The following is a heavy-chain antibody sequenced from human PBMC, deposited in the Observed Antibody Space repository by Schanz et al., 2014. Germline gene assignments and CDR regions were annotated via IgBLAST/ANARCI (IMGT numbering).Heavy chain of an antibody. V-gene: IGHV3-21*06. Sequence: EVQLLESGGGLVQPGGSLRLSCAASGFTVSKNYMSWVRQAPGKGLEWVSSISSTSSYIFYADSVQGRFTISRDNSKNALYLQMDSLRAEDTAVYYCARGIITMVRGGDVGAFDIWGQGTMVTVSS. CDR1: GFTVSKNY. D-gene: IGHD3-10*01. CDR2: ISSTSSYI. CDR3: ARGIITMVRGGDVGAFDI. J-gene: IGHJ3*02.